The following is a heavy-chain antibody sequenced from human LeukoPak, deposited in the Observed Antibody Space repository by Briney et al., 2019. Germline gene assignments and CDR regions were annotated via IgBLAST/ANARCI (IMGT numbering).Heavy chain of an antibody. CDR3: ARDRLTIGSYFFDY. J-gene: IGHJ4*02. CDR2: ISGRSSTI. CDR1: AFTLSDYS. V-gene: IGHV3-48*01. Sequence: PGGSLRLSCAASAFTLSDYSMDWVRQAPGKGLEWISYISGRSSTIYYADSVRGRFTISRDNAKNSMYLQMNSLRAEDTAVYYCARDRLTIGSYFFDYWGQGTLVTVSS. D-gene: IGHD1-26*01.